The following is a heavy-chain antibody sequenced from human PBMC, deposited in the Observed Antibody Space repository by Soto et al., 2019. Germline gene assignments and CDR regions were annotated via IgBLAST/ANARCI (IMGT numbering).Heavy chain of an antibody. CDR2: IYYSGST. CDR3: ARPTYSSGWAYDGNWYFDL. CDR1: GGSISSSSYY. D-gene: IGHD6-19*01. J-gene: IGHJ2*01. V-gene: IGHV4-39*01. Sequence: QLQLQESGPGLVKPSETLSLTCTVSGGSISSSSYYWGWIRQPPGKGLEWIGSIYYSGSTYYNPSLKSRVTISVDTSKNQYSLKLSSVTAADTAVYYCARPTYSSGWAYDGNWYFDLWGRGTLVTVSS.